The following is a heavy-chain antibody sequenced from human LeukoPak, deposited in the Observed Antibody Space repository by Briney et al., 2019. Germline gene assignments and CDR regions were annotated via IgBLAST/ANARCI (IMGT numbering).Heavy chain of an antibody. Sequence: GGSLRLSCAASGFTFNNYGLIWVRQAPGKGLEWVAAISNDGGGIMYAAFVEGRFTISRDNSKNTLFLQMNSLRVEDTALYYCAKDLGGSATTVWGQGTLVTVSS. V-gene: IGHV3-23*01. CDR3: AKDLGGSATTV. CDR2: ISNDGGGI. J-gene: IGHJ4*02. D-gene: IGHD2-2*01. CDR1: GFTFNNYG.